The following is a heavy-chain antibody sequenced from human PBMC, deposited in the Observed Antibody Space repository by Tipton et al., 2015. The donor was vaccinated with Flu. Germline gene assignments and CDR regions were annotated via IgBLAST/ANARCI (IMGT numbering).Heavy chain of an antibody. Sequence: TLSLTCTVSGGSMSNNFWSWFRQPAEKGLEWIGRIYASGSTKYNPSLKSRVTMSVDTSKNHFSLKLSSVTAADTAVYYCARGSGSGTYMIFDYWGQGTLVTVSS. V-gene: IGHV4-4*07. CDR2: IYASGST. J-gene: IGHJ4*02. D-gene: IGHD3-10*01. CDR1: GGSMSNNF. CDR3: ARGSGSGTYMIFDY.